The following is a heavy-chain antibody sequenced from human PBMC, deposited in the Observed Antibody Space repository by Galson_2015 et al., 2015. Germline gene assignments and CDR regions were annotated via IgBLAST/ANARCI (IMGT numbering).Heavy chain of an antibody. V-gene: IGHV3-30*01. CDR3: AREPYSNYLMTAYYMDV. CDR1: GSTFSSYA. J-gene: IGHJ6*03. Sequence: SLRLSCAASGSTFSSYAMHWVRQAPGKGLEWVAVISYDGSNKYYADSVKGRFTISRDNSKNTLYLQMNSMRAEDTAVYYCAREPYSNYLMTAYYMDVWGKGTTVTVSS. D-gene: IGHD4-11*01. CDR2: ISYDGSNK.